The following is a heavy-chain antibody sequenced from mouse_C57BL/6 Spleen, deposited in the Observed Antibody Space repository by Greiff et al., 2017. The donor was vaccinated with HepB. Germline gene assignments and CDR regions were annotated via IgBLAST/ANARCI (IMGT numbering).Heavy chain of an antibody. CDR3: ARAWDGFDY. Sequence: EVKLMESGPGLVKPSQSLSLTCSVTGYSITSGYYWNWIRQFPGNKLEWMGYISYDGSNNYNPSLKNRISITRDTSKNQFFLKLNSVTTEDTATYYCARAWDGFDYWGQGTTLTVSS. CDR2: ISYDGSN. J-gene: IGHJ2*01. V-gene: IGHV3-6*01. D-gene: IGHD4-1*01. CDR1: GYSITSGYY.